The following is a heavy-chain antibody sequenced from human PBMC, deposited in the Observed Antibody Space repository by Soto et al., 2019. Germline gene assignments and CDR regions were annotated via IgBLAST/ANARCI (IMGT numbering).Heavy chain of an antibody. CDR2: ISGSGCST. D-gene: IGHD5-12*01. CDR1: GFTFSSYA. Sequence: GGSLSLSYAASGFTFSSYAMSWVRQAPGTVLECVSAISGSGCSTYYADSVKGRFTISRDNFKNTLYLQINSLRADDTAVYYCAKDGDIVATQFDYWGQCTLVSVSS. J-gene: IGHJ4*02. CDR3: AKDGDIVATQFDY. V-gene: IGHV3-23*01.